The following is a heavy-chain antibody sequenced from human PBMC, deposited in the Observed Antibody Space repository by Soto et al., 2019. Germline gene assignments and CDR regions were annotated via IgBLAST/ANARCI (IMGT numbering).Heavy chain of an antibody. J-gene: IGHJ4*02. V-gene: IGHV4-34*01. Sequence: SESLSRTFISFGRTFSCYYWDWIRQPPGKGLEWIGEVNHGGTSNYNPSLKSRAIISVDTSKNQFSLKLTSVTAVDTAVYYCARREIQGPIDYWGQG. CDR3: ARREIQGPIDY. CDR1: GRTFSCYY. D-gene: IGHD1-26*01. CDR2: VNHGGTS.